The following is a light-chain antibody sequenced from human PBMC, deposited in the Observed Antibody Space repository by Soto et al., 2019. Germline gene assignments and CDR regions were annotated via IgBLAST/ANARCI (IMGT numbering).Light chain of an antibody. J-gene: IGLJ1*01. Sequence: QSALTQPTSVSAAPGQKVTISCSGSRSNSGGKSVPWYQHLPGNAPRLLIYADNERPTGIPAGFSGFTSGTSATVGITGFQTGDEADYYCRSWDSSMSAYVLRTGTKGTVL. V-gene: IGLV1-51*01. CDR2: ADN. CDR1: RSNSGGKS. CDR3: RSWDSSMSAYV.